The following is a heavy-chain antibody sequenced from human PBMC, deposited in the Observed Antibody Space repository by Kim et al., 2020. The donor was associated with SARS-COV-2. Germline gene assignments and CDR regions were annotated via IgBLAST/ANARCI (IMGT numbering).Heavy chain of an antibody. Sequence: GGSLRLSCAASGFTFNSYSMNWVRQAPGKGLEWVSSITSSSSYIYYAVSVKGRFTISRDNAKNSLFLQMNSLRADDTAVYYCAREDAADDNYYYYGMDV. J-gene: IGHJ6*01. CDR1: GFTFNSYS. D-gene: IGHD1-1*01. V-gene: IGHV3-21*01. CDR3: AREDAADDNYYYYGMDV. CDR2: ITSSSSYI.